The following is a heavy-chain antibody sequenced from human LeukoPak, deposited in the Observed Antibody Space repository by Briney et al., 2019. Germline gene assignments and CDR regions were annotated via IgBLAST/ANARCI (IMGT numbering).Heavy chain of an antibody. V-gene: IGHV3-13*01. J-gene: IGHJ4*02. CDR2: SGIGGDT. CDR1: GFTFSSYD. D-gene: IGHD2-21*02. Sequence: GGSLSLSCAASGFTFSSYDIHWGRQATGKGQGWVSVSGIGGDTYYPGSVKGRFNISRENAKNSLYLQMNSLRAGDTAVYYCARGGIPVTGIDEVDYWGQGTLVTVSS. CDR3: ARGGIPVTGIDEVDY.